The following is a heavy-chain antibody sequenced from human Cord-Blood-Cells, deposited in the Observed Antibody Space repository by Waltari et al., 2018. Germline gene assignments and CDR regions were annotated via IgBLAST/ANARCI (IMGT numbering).Heavy chain of an antibody. D-gene: IGHD3-3*01. CDR2: MNPNSGNT. V-gene: IGHV1-8*03. CDR1: GYTFTSYD. Sequence: QVQLVQSGAEVKKPGASVKVSCKASGYTFTSYDINWVRQAPGQGLEWMGWMNPNSGNTGYAQKFQGRVTITRNTSISTAYMELSSLRSEDTAVYYCARSLFYDFWSGYYYYYMDVWGKGTTVTVSS. J-gene: IGHJ6*03. CDR3: ARSLFYDFWSGYYYYYMDV.